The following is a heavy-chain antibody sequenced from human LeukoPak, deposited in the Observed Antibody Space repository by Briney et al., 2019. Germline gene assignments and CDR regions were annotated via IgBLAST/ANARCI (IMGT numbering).Heavy chain of an antibody. D-gene: IGHD6-19*01. CDR3: AKRISAVAGTYYYYMDV. Sequence: PGGSLRLSCAASGFTFSSYGMHWVRQAPGKGLEWVVFIRYDGSNKYYADSVKGRFTISRDNSKNTLYLQMNSLRAEDTAVYYCAKRISAVAGTYYYYMDVWGKGTTVTISS. CDR1: GFTFSSYG. J-gene: IGHJ6*03. CDR2: IRYDGSNK. V-gene: IGHV3-30*02.